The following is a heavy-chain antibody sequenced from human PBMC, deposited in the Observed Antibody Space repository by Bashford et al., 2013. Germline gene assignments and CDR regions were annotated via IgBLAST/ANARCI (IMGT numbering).Heavy chain of an antibody. CDR2: ISGSGGNA. J-gene: IGHJ3*02. CDR3: ARDQGYDYDSSGYYFGGXAFDI. D-gene: IGHD3-22*01. Sequence: VRQAPGKGLEWVSFISGSGGNAYYGDSVKGRFTISRDNSKNTLYVQMNSLRAEDTAVYYCARDQGYDYDSSGYYFGGXAFDIWGQGTRVTVSS. V-gene: IGHV3-23*01.